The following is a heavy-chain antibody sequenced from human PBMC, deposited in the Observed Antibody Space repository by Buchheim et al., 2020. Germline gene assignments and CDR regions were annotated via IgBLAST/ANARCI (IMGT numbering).Heavy chain of an antibody. CDR1: GFTFGSYA. Sequence: EVQLLESGGGLVQPGGSLRLSCAASGFTFGSYAMSWVRQAPGKGLDWVSTLSSSSGNTHYADSIRGRFTISRDNSKNMLFLQMNSLRVDDTAVYFCAKDLRYSSGSGTPDYWGQGTL. CDR2: LSSSSGNT. J-gene: IGHJ4*02. V-gene: IGHV3-23*01. CDR3: AKDLRYSSGSGTPDY. D-gene: IGHD6-19*01.